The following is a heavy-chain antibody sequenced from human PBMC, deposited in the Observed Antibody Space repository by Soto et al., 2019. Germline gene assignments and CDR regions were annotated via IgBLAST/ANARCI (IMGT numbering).Heavy chain of an antibody. CDR1: GGSNSSSSYY. CDR3: ARLKGGLRYFDWTY. J-gene: IGHJ4*02. D-gene: IGHD3-9*01. Sequence: SETLSLTCTVSGGSNSSSSYYWGWIRQPPGKGLEWIGSIYYSGSTYYNPSLKSRVTISVDTSKNQFSLKLSSVTAADTAVYYCARLKGGLRYFDWTYWGQGTLVTVSS. V-gene: IGHV4-39*01. CDR2: IYYSGST.